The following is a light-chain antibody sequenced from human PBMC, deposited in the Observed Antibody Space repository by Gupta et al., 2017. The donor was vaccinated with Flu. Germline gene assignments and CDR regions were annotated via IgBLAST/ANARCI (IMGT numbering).Light chain of an antibody. CDR2: EVT. V-gene: IGLV2-18*02. CDR3: SSYTSSSTEV. J-gene: IGLJ1*01. CDR1: SSDVGSYNR. Sequence: QSALTQPPSVSGSPGQSVTISCTGTSSDVGSYNRVSWYQQPPGTAPKLMRYEVTNRPSGVPDRGSGSKSGNTASLTISGLQAEDEADYYCSSYTSSSTEVFGTGTKLTVL.